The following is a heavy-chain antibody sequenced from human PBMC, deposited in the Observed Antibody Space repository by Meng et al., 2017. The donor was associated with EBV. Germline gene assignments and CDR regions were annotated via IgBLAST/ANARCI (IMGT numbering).Heavy chain of an antibody. V-gene: IGHV1-69*01. CDR3: ASAEHYGDYVFEY. CDR1: GRILRSFP. CDR2: IIPLFHPP. J-gene: IGHJ4*02. D-gene: IGHD4-17*01. Sequence: LVQSGALGKPPGSGVTASCKTSGRILRSFPISWVRQAPGQGLEWMGGIIPLFHPPHSAPKFQGRLHIIADESSATTYMELSSLRSEDTAIYYCASAEHYGDYVFEYWGQGTLVTVSS.